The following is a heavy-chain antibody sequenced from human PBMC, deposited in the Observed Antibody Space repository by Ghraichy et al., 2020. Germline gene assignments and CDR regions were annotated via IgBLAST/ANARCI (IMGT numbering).Heavy chain of an antibody. CDR1: GFTFSSYA. CDR2: ISGSGGST. J-gene: IGHJ6*02. Sequence: GGSLRLSCAASGFTFSSYAMSWVRQAPGKGLEWVSAISGSGGSTYYADSVKGRFTISRDNSKNTLYLQMNSLRAEDTAVYYCAQSHRTYYYYGMDVWGQGTTVTVSS. V-gene: IGHV3-23*01. CDR3: AQSHRTYYYYGMDV.